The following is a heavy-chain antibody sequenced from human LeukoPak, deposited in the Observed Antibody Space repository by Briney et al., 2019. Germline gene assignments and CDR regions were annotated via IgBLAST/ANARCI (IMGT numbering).Heavy chain of an antibody. V-gene: IGHV3-7*03. Sequence: GGSLRLSCAASGFTFSSYWMSWVRQAPGKGLEWVANIKQDGSEKYYVDSVKGRFTISRDNAKNSLYLQMNSLRAEDTAVYYCAKDKRITMIVVVYYFDYWGQGTLVTVSS. CDR3: AKDKRITMIVVVYYFDY. D-gene: IGHD3-22*01. CDR2: IKQDGSEK. CDR1: GFTFSSYW. J-gene: IGHJ4*02.